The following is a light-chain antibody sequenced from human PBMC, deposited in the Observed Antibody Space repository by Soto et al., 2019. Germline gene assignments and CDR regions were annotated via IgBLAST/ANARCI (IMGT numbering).Light chain of an antibody. CDR2: EVN. J-gene: IGLJ1*01. V-gene: IGLV2-14*01. Sequence: QSALTQPASVSGSPGQSITISCTGTSSDVGGYNYVSWYQQHPGKAPKLIIYEVNNRPSWVSNRFSASKSGNTASLTISGLQAEDEGDYYCSSYSSGSTLFVFGTGTKLTVL. CDR3: SSYSSGSTLFV. CDR1: SSDVGGYNY.